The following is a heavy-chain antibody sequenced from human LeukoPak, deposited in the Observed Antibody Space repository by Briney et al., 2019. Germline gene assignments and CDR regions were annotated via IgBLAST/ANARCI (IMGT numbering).Heavy chain of an antibody. Sequence: GGSLRLSCTASGFTFSSYGMHWVRQAPGKGLEWLAFIRYDGSNDTYADSVKGRFTISRDNSKKTLYLQMNCLRAEDTAVYYCARDWAPTVTTFSLSAYAFDIWGQGTMVTVSS. CDR3: ARDWAPTVTTFSLSAYAFDI. J-gene: IGHJ3*02. V-gene: IGHV3-30*02. CDR1: GFTFSSYG. D-gene: IGHD4-17*01. CDR2: IRYDGSND.